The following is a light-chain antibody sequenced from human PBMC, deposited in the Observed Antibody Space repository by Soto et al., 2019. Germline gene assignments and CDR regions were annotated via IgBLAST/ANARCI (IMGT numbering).Light chain of an antibody. CDR1: QGIRND. Sequence: AIQMTQSPSSLSASVGDRVTITCRASQGIRNDLDWFQQKPGKAPKLLIYAASNLQSGVPARFSGSASGTDLTLTISSLQPEDFATYYCLQKYFYPFTFGPGTKVDIK. V-gene: IGKV1-6*01. CDR2: AAS. J-gene: IGKJ3*01. CDR3: LQKYFYPFT.